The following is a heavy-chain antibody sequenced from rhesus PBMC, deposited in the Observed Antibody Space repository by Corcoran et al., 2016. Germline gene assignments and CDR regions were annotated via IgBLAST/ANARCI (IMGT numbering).Heavy chain of an antibody. J-gene: IGHJ4*01. CDR1: GGSISSSY. Sequence: QLQLQESGPGLVKPSETLSVTCAVSGGSISSSYWSWIRPAPGKGLEWIGYIYGSGSSTNYNPSLKSRVTLSVDTSKNQLSLKLSSVTAADTAVYYCASTPYYSGSYPPSYWGQGVLVTVSS. D-gene: IGHD3-16*01. CDR3: ASTPYYSGSYPPSY. CDR2: IYGSGSST. V-gene: IGHV4-169*02.